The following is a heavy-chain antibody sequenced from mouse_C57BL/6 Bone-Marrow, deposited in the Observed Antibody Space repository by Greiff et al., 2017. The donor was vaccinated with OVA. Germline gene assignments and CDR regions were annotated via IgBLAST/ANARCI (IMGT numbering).Heavy chain of an antibody. CDR3: ARSWGLRRGAAWFAY. J-gene: IGHJ3*01. CDR1: GYTFTSYG. Sequence: QVQLKESGAELARPGASVKLSCKASGYTFTSYGISWVKQRTGQGLEWIGEIYPRSGNTYYNEKFKGKATLTADKSSSTAYMELRSLTSEDSAVYFCARSWGLRRGAAWFAYWGQGTLVTVSA. V-gene: IGHV1-81*01. D-gene: IGHD2-4*01. CDR2: IYPRSGNT.